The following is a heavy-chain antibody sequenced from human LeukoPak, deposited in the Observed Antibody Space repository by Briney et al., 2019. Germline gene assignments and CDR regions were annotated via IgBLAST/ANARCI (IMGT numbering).Heavy chain of an antibody. CDR2: IFNTGNT. D-gene: IGHD3-10*01. V-gene: IGHV4-59*11. CDR3: ASRPADTTWYGVFDY. Sequence: SETLSLSCRVSGGSINSHYWSWIRQPPGKRLGWIGYIFNTGNTNYNPSLASRVTMSVDTSRAQFFLRLSPVTAADTAIYYCASRPADTTWYGVFDYWSQGTLVTVSS. CDR1: GGSINSHY. J-gene: IGHJ4*02.